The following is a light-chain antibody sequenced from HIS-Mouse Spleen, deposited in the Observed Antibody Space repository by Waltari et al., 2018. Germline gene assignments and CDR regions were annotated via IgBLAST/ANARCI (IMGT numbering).Light chain of an antibody. CDR3: YSTDSSGNHRV. Sequence: SYELTQPPSVSVSPGQTARITCSGDALPQKYAYWYQQKSGQAPVLVIYEDSKRPSGIPERFSGSSSGTMATLTISGAQAEDEADYYCYSTDSSGNHRVFGGGTKLTVL. CDR2: EDS. CDR1: ALPQKY. J-gene: IGLJ2*01. V-gene: IGLV3-10*01.